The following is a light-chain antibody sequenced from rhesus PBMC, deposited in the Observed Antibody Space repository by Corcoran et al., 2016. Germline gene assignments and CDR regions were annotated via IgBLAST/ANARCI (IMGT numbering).Light chain of an antibody. CDR1: ENVNNY. V-gene: IGKV1-74*01. CDR2: KVS. J-gene: IGKJ4*01. CDR3: QHNYGTPLT. Sequence: DIQMTQSPSSLSASVGDRVTITCRASENVNNYLNWYQQKPGKSPKLLIYKVSTLQRGVPSRFSGSGSGTDYTFTISSLQSEDVATYYCQHNYGTPLTFGGGTKVEIK.